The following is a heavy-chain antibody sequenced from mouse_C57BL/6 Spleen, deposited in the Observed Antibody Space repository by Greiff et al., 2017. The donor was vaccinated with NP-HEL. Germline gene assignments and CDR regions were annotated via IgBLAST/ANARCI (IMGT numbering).Heavy chain of an antibody. CDR1: GYTFTSYG. CDR3: ARGDPYFDY. J-gene: IGHJ2*01. Sequence: LVESGAELARPGASVKLSCKASGYTFTSYGISWVKQRTGQGLEWIGEIYPRSGNTYYNEKFKGKATLTADKSSSTAYMELRSLTSEDSAVYFCARGDPYFDYGGQGTTLTVSS. V-gene: IGHV1-81*01. CDR2: IYPRSGNT.